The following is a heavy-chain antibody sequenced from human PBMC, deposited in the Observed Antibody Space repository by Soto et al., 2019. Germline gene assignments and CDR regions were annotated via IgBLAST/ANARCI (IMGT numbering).Heavy chain of an antibody. Sequence: ASVKVSCKASGYTFTSYGISWVRQAPGQGLEWMGWISAYNGNTNYAQKFQGRVTITRDTSASTAYMELSSLRSEDTAVYYCARDKYSSGWYAIDYWGQGTLVTVSS. CDR2: ISAYNGNT. J-gene: IGHJ4*02. V-gene: IGHV1-18*04. CDR1: GYTFTSYG. CDR3: ARDKYSSGWYAIDY. D-gene: IGHD6-19*01.